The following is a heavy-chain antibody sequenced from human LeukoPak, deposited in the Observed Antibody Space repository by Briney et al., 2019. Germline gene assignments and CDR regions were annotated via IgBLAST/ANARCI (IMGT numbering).Heavy chain of an antibody. J-gene: IGHJ6*02. D-gene: IGHD5-18*01. V-gene: IGHV3-30-3*01. CDR3: ARDEIGNTQNGMDV. CDR1: GFTFSSYA. Sequence: PGRSLRLSCAASGFTFSSYAMHWVRQAPGKGLEWVAVISYDGSNKYYADSVKGRFTISRDNSKNTLYLQMNSLRAEDTAVYYCARDEIGNTQNGMDVWGQGTTVTVSS. CDR2: ISYDGSNK.